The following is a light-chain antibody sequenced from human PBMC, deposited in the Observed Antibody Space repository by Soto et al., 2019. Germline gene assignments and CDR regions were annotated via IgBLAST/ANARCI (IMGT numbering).Light chain of an antibody. CDR1: QSCRNS. CDR3: LCYITYPWT. V-gene: IGKV1-5*01. Sequence: DLQMTRSPCTLSASVGDRVTITCRASQSCRNSLAWYQQKAGKAPTLLIYDASTLQSGVPSRFSGSGSGTEFSLTISSLQPEDFATYYCLCYITYPWTFGQGTKVDIK. CDR2: DAS. J-gene: IGKJ1*01.